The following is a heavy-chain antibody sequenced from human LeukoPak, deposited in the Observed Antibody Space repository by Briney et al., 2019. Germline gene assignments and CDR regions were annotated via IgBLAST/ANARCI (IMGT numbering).Heavy chain of an antibody. D-gene: IGHD1-14*01. CDR3: AREYTRNWFDP. V-gene: IGHV4-61*03. CDR1: GGSVSSGSYY. Sequence: SETLSLTCTVSGGSVSSGSYYWSWIRQPPGKGLEWIGYIYYSGSTNYNPSLKSRVTVSVDTSKNHFSLRLSSVTAADTAVYYCAREYTRNWFDPWGQGTLVTVSS. J-gene: IGHJ5*02. CDR2: IYYSGST.